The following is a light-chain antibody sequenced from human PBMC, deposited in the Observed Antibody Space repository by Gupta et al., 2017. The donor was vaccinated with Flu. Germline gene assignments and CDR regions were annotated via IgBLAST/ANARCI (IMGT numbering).Light chain of an antibody. CDR2: EVY. CDR1: SSDVASYDR. Sequence: QSALTQPPSVSGSPGQSVTISCTGTSSDVASYDRVCWYQQPPGTTPKLMIYEVYQRPSGVPDRFSGSKSGNTASLTISGRKAEDEADYYCSSYTSSNTWVFGGGTKLTVL. J-gene: IGLJ3*02. V-gene: IGLV2-18*02. CDR3: SSYTSSNTWV.